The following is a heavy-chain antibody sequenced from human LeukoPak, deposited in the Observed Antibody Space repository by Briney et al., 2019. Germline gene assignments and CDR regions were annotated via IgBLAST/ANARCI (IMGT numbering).Heavy chain of an antibody. V-gene: IGHV3-48*04. CDR3: ARENGGRFNLDY. Sequence: GGSLRLSCAASGFTFSNYNMNWVRQAPGKGLEWVSYISNTGGTIYYADSVKGRFTISRDNAKNSLYLQMNSLRAEDTAVYYCARENGGRFNLDYWGQGTLVTVSS. CDR2: ISNTGGTI. D-gene: IGHD2-8*01. J-gene: IGHJ4*02. CDR1: GFTFSNYN.